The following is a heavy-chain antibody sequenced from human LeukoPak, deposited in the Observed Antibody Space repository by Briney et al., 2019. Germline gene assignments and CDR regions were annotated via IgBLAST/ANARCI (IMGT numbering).Heavy chain of an antibody. D-gene: IGHD6-19*01. J-gene: IGHJ5*02. Sequence: ASVKVSCKASGYTFTSYDFNWLRQATGQGPEWMGWMNPNSGATGYAQKFQGRVTMTRSASINTAYMELTNLRSEDTAVYYCARVVDSSGSGWFDPWGQGTLVTVSS. CDR1: GYTFTSYD. CDR3: ARVVDSSGSGWFDP. V-gene: IGHV1-8*01. CDR2: MNPNSGAT.